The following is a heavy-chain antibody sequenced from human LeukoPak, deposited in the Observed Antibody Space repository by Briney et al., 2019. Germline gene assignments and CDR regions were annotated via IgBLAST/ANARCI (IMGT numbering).Heavy chain of an antibody. V-gene: IGHV1-2*02. D-gene: IGHD1-26*01. J-gene: IGHJ4*02. CDR3: ASTRVGATLWN. CDR2: INPNSGGT. Sequence: ASVKVSCKASGYTFTSYDINWVRQATGQGLEWMGWINPNSGGTNYAQKFQGRVTMTRDTSISTAYMELSRLRSDDTAVYYCASTRVGATLWNWGQGTLVTVSS. CDR1: GYTFTSYD.